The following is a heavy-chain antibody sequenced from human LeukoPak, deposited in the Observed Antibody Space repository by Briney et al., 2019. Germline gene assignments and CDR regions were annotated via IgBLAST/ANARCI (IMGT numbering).Heavy chain of an antibody. CDR2: ISGSGGTT. Sequence: PGGSLRLSCAASGFTFSNYAMSWVRQAPGKGLEWVSAISGSGGTTYYADSVKGRFTISRDNSKNTLYLQMNSLRAEDTAVYYCARDDYGGNRGHAFDIWGQGTMVTVSS. CDR3: ARDDYGGNRGHAFDI. CDR1: GFTFSNYA. V-gene: IGHV3-23*01. J-gene: IGHJ3*02. D-gene: IGHD4-23*01.